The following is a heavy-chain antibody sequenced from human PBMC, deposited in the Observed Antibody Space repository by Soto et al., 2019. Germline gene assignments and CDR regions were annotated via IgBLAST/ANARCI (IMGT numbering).Heavy chain of an antibody. CDR1: GYTFTSYD. Sequence: QVQLVQSGAEVKKPGASVKVSCKASGYTFTSYDINWVRQATGQGLEWMGWINPNSGNTGYAQKFQGRVTMTRNTSISTAYMELSSLRSEDTAVYYCATGIVVVPAAIRDYWGQGTLVTVSS. CDR3: ATGIVVVPAAIRDY. D-gene: IGHD2-2*01. J-gene: IGHJ4*02. V-gene: IGHV1-8*01. CDR2: INPNSGNT.